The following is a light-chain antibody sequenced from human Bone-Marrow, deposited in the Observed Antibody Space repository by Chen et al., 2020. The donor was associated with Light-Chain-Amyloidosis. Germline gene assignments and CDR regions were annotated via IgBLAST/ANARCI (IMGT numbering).Light chain of an antibody. Sequence: DIVMTQSPDSLAVSLGERATINCKSSQTVLYTSNNKNFLAWYQQKPGQPPKLLIYWASTRESGVPARFSGRGSGTDFTLTISSLQAEDVAVYYCQQYFITPYTFGQGTKLEIK. CDR1: QTVLYTSNNKNF. CDR2: WAS. CDR3: QQYFITPYT. J-gene: IGKJ2*01. V-gene: IGKV4-1*01.